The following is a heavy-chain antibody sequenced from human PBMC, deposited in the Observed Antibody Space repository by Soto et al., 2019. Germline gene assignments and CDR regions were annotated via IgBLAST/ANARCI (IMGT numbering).Heavy chain of an antibody. CDR3: ARGPRDYFDSSGYFLPHWFDP. V-gene: IGHV5-51*01. J-gene: IGHJ5*02. Sequence: GESLKISCKGSGYSFTSYWIGWVRQTPGKGLEWMGGIYPGGSDTRYSPSFQGQVTISADKSINTAYLQWSSLKASDTAMYYCARGPRDYFDSSGYFLPHWFDPWGQGTLVTVSS. CDR1: GYSFTSYW. D-gene: IGHD3-22*01. CDR2: IYPGGSDT.